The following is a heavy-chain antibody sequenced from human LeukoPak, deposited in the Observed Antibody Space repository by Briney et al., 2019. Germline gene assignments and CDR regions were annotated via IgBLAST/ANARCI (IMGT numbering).Heavy chain of an antibody. Sequence: SETLSLTCAVYGGSFSGYYWSWIRQPPGKGLEWIGEINHSGSTNYNSSLKSRVTISVDTSKNQFSLKLSSVTAADTAVYYCASGVRGSYYYYGKDVWGKGTTVTVSS. V-gene: IGHV4-34*01. D-gene: IGHD3-10*01. J-gene: IGHJ6*04. CDR2: INHSGST. CDR1: GGSFSGYY. CDR3: ASGVRGSYYYYGKDV.